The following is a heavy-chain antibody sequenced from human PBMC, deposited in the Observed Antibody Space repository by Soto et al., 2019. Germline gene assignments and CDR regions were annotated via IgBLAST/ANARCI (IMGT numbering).Heavy chain of an antibody. Sequence: QVQLQESGPGLVKPSETLSLTCTVSGGSVSSGSYYWSWIRQPPGKGLEWIGYIYYSGSTNYNPSLKSRVTISINTSKNQFSLKLSSVTAADTAVYYCARGAYSSGWSPFDYWGQGTLVTVSS. CDR3: ARGAYSSGWSPFDY. D-gene: IGHD6-19*01. CDR1: GGSVSSGSYY. CDR2: IYYSGST. V-gene: IGHV4-61*01. J-gene: IGHJ4*02.